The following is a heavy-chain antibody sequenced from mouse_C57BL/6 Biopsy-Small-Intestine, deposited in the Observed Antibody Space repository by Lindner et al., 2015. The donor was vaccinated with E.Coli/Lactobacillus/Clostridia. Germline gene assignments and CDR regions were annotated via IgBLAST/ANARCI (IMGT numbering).Heavy chain of an antibody. CDR2: IDPANGNT. Sequence: VQLXESGAELVRPGASVKLSCTASGFNIKDDYMNWVKQRPEQGLEWIGRIDPANGNTKYAPKFQDKATVTADTSSNTAYLQLSSLTSEDSAVYFCARWVYFDYWGQGTTLTVSS. CDR1: GFNIKDDY. J-gene: IGHJ2*01. V-gene: IGHV14-3*01. CDR3: ARWVYFDY.